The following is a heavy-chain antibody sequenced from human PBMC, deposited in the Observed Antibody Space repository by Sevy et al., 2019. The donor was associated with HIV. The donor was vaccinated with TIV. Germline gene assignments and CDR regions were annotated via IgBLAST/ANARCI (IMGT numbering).Heavy chain of an antibody. CDR3: ARILDYRNYIDY. J-gene: IGHJ4*02. Sequence: SETLSLTCTVSGDSISSGGYYWSWIRQQPGKGLEWISFIYHSGSTYYNPSLKSRVTISVDTFKNQFSLKLSSVTAADTAVYFCARILDYRNYIDYWGQGTLVTVSS. CDR1: GDSISSGGYY. CDR2: IYHSGST. D-gene: IGHD4-4*01. V-gene: IGHV4-31*03.